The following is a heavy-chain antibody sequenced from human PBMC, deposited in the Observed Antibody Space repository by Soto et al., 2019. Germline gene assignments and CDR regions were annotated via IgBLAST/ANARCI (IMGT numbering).Heavy chain of an antibody. CDR2: IWYDGSNK. J-gene: IGHJ4*02. CDR1: GFTFSSYG. CDR3: ARGVDVSTRWGLLALDY. V-gene: IGHV3-33*01. D-gene: IGHD1-26*01. Sequence: AGGSLRLSCAASGFTFSSYGMHWVRQAPGKGLEWVAVIWYDGSNKYYADSVKGRFTISRDNSKNTLYLQMNSLRAEDTAVYYCARGVDVSTRWGLLALDYWGQGTLVTVSS.